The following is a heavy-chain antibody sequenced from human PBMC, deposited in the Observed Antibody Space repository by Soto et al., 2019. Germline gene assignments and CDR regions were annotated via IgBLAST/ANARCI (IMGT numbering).Heavy chain of an antibody. CDR3: ARTAAAGKYYYGMDV. J-gene: IGHJ6*02. Sequence: PGESLKISCKHSGFNFPTFWIAWVRQMPGKGLEWMGTIYPGDSDTRYSPSFQGQVTISADKSISTAYLQWSSLKASDTAMYYCARTAAAGKYYYGMDVWGQGTTVTVSS. CDR2: IYPGDSDT. D-gene: IGHD6-13*01. CDR1: GFNFPTFW. V-gene: IGHV5-51*01.